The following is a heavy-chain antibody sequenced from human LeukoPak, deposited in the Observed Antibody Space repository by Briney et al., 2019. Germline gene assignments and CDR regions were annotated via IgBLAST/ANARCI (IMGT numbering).Heavy chain of an antibody. CDR3: ARLSFGWYPFDY. CDR1: GGSISSSSYY. Sequence: SETLSLTCTVSGGSISSSSYYWGWIRQPPGKGLEWIGSIYYSGSTYYNPSLKSRVTISVDASKNQFSLKLSSVTAADMAVYYCARLSFGWYPFDYWGQGTLVTVSS. D-gene: IGHD6-19*01. CDR2: IYYSGST. J-gene: IGHJ4*02. V-gene: IGHV4-39*01.